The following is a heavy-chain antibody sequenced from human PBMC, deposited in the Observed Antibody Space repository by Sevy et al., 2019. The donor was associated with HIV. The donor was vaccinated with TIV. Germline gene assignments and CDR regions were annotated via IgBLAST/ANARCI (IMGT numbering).Heavy chain of an antibody. CDR3: ARENYYDSTSLGSFDV. J-gene: IGHJ3*01. D-gene: IGHD3-22*01. V-gene: IGHV3-30-3*01. CDR1: GFIFSNYA. Sequence: GGSLRLSCAASGFIFSNYAMTWVRQAPGSGLEWVAIISADGGVKYYADSVKGRFTISRDNSDNTLSLQMNSLRTEESALYYCARENYYDSTSLGSFDVWGQGTMVTVSS. CDR2: ISADGGVK.